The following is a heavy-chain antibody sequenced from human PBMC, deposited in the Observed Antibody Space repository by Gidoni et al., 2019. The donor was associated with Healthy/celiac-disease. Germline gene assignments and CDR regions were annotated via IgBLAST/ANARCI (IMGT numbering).Heavy chain of an antibody. CDR3: ARIMYYYDSSGYEYYFDY. CDR1: GFSLSNARMG. Sequence: QVTLKESGPVLVKPTETLTLTCTVSGFSLSNARMGVSWIRQPPGKALEWLAHIFSNDEKSYSTSLKSRLTISKDTSKSQVVLTMTNMDPVDTATYYCARIMYYYDSSGYEYYFDYWGQGTLVTVSS. D-gene: IGHD3-22*01. V-gene: IGHV2-26*01. CDR2: IFSNDEK. J-gene: IGHJ4*02.